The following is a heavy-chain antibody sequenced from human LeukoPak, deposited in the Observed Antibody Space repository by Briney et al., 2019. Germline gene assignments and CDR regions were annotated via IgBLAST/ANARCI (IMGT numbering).Heavy chain of an antibody. CDR1: GFTFSSDW. CDR2: IKQDGSEK. D-gene: IGHD2-2*01. V-gene: IGHV3-7*03. CDR3: AKFSQLYYFDY. J-gene: IGHJ4*02. Sequence: PGGSLRLSCAASGFTFSSDWMSWVRQAPGKGLGWVANIKQDGSEKYYVDSVKGRFTISRDNSKNTLYLQMNSLRAEDTAVYYCAKFSQLYYFDYWGQGTLVTVSS.